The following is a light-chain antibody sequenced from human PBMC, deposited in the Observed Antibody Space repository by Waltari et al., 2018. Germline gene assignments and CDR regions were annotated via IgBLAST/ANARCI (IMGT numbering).Light chain of an antibody. V-gene: IGKV1-39*01. CDR1: QSIGGN. CDR3: QQSYSTPWT. CDR2: AAS. J-gene: IGKJ1*01. Sequence: DIEMNQSPSSLSASVGDRVTITCRASQSIGGNLNWYQQTPGRAPKVLIYAASSVQSGVPSRFSGRGSGTDFTLTISSLQPEDFATYYCQQSYSTPWTFGQGTKVEIK.